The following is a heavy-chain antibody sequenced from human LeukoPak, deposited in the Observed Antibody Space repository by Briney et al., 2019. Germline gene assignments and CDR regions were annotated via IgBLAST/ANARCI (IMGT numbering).Heavy chain of an antibody. CDR1: RGTFSSYT. V-gene: IGHV1-69*02. CDR3: ARRDSSDYYYYGMDV. J-gene: IGHJ6*02. CDR2: IIPILGIA. Sequence: SVKVSCKASRGTFSSYTISWVRQAPAQGLEWMGMIIPILGIANYAQKFQGRVTITADKSTSTAYMELSSLRSEDTAVYYCARRDSSDYYYYGMDVWGQGTTVTVSS. D-gene: IGHD5-18*01.